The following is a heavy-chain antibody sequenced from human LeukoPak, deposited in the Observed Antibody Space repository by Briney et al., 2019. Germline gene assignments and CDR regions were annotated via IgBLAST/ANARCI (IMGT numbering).Heavy chain of an antibody. V-gene: IGHV3-9*01. Sequence: XASGFTFSXXXXSWVRXAPGXXXXXXXXINWNSGSIAYADSVKGRFTISRDNAKNSLYLQMNSLRAEDTALYFCAKDPYSYGYETPYYFDYWGQGTLVTVSS. CDR1: GFTFSXXX. CDR2: INWNSGSI. D-gene: IGHD5-18*01. CDR3: AKDPYSYGYETPYYFDY. J-gene: IGHJ4*02.